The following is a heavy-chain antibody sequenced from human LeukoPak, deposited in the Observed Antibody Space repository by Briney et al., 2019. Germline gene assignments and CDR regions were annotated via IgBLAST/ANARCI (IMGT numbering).Heavy chain of an antibody. J-gene: IGHJ4*02. V-gene: IGHV3-21*01. CDR3: ARVDYGDPPYYFDY. Sequence: GGSLRLSCAASGFTFSSYSMNWVRQAPGKGLEWVPSISSSSSYIYYADSVKGRFTISRDNAKNSLYLQMNSLRAEDTAVYYCARVDYGDPPYYFDYWGQGTLVTVSS. D-gene: IGHD4-17*01. CDR1: GFTFSSYS. CDR2: ISSSSSYI.